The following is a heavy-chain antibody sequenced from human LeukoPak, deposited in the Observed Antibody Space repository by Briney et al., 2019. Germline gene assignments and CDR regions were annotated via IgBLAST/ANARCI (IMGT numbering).Heavy chain of an antibody. Sequence: GGSLRLSCAASGFTFSSYAMHWVRQAPGKGLEWVAVISYDGSNKYYADSVKGRFTISRDNSKNTLYLQMNSLRAEDTAVYYCVREKYSGSYFDYWGQGTLVTVSS. V-gene: IGHV3-30*04. CDR1: GFTFSSYA. D-gene: IGHD1-26*01. CDR3: VREKYSGSYFDY. J-gene: IGHJ4*02. CDR2: ISYDGSNK.